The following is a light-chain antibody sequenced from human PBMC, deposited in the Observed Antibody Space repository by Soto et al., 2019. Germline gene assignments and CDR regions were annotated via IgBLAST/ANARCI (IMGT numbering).Light chain of an antibody. Sequence: EIVLTQSPGTLSFSSRERATLSCRASQSVSSSYLAWYQQKPGQAPRLLIYGASSRATGIPDRFSGSGSGTDFTLTISRLEPEDFAVYYCQQYGSSPWTFGQGTKV. CDR3: QQYGSSPWT. CDR1: QSVSSSY. V-gene: IGKV3-20*01. J-gene: IGKJ1*01. CDR2: GAS.